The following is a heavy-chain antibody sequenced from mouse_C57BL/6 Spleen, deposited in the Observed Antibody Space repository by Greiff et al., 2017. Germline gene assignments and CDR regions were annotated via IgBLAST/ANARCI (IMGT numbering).Heavy chain of an antibody. CDR3: ARLSNYDYDVGDY. Sequence: VQLQQPGAELVRPGTSVKLSCKASGYTFTSYWMHWVKQRPGQGLEWIGVIDPSDSYTNYNQKFKGKATLTVDTSSSTAYMQLSSLTSEDSAVYYCARLSNYDYDVGDYWGQGTTLTVSS. CDR1: GYTFTSYW. V-gene: IGHV1-59*01. J-gene: IGHJ2*01. D-gene: IGHD2-4*01. CDR2: IDPSDSYT.